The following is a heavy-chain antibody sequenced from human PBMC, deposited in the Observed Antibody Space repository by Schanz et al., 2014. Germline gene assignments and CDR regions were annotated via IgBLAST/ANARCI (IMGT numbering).Heavy chain of an antibody. J-gene: IGHJ5*02. Sequence: QVQLVQSGADVKKPGSSVKVSCKASGGTFSSFGINWVRQAPGQGLEWMGRVIPILGVTHYAQKFQGRVTITADKSTTTAYMELNSLNSDDTAVYYCATLDYADSVSWGQGTLVTVSS. V-gene: IGHV1-69*02. D-gene: IGHD4-17*01. CDR3: ATLDYADSVS. CDR2: VIPILGVT. CDR1: GGTFSSFG.